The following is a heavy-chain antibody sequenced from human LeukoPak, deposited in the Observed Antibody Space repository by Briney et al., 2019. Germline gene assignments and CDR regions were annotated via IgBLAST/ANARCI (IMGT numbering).Heavy chain of an antibody. CDR2: ISSSSSYI. V-gene: IGHV3-21*01. Sequence: GGSLRLSCAASGFTFSSYSMNWVRQAPGKGLEWVSSISSSSSYIYYADSAKGRFTISRDNAKNSLYLQMNSLRDEDTAVYYCARAPSYSGSYYFDYWGQGTLVTVSS. D-gene: IGHD1-26*01. J-gene: IGHJ4*02. CDR1: GFTFSSYS. CDR3: ARAPSYSGSYYFDY.